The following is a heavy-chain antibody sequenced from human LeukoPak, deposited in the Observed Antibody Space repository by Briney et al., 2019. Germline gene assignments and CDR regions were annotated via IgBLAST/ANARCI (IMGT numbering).Heavy chain of an antibody. CDR3: ARRNSVTVAFDY. V-gene: IGHV4-59*11. Sequence: SETLSLTCTVSGASISSHYWSWIRRPPGKGLEWIGCIYYSGSTNYNPSLKSRVTISVDTSKNQFSLKLSSVTAADTAVYYCARRNSVTVAFDYWGQGTLVTVSS. CDR1: GASISSHY. CDR2: IYYSGST. D-gene: IGHD1-14*01. J-gene: IGHJ4*02.